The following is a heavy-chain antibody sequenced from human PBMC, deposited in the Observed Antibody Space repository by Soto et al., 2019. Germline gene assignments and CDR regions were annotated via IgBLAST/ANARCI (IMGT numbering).Heavy chain of an antibody. Sequence: GGSLRLSCAASGFTFSSYAMHWVRQAPGKGLEWVAVISYDGSNKYYADSVKGRFTISRDNSKNTLYLQMNSLRAEDTAVYYCARDLPAYSSSWYAPLDYWGQGSLVPVSS. CDR2: ISYDGSNK. D-gene: IGHD6-13*01. CDR1: GFTFSSYA. CDR3: ARDLPAYSSSWYAPLDY. V-gene: IGHV3-30-3*01. J-gene: IGHJ4*02.